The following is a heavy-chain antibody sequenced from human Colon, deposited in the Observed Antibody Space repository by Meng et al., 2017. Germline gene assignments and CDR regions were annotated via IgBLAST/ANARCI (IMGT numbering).Heavy chain of an antibody. CDR3: AAIFGLGPGY. CDR1: GGSINSSDW. D-gene: IGHD3-3*01. J-gene: IGHJ4*02. Sequence: QVHLQESDQGLVKPSGTLSLTCDVSGGSINSSDWWSWARQPPGKGLEWIAEIFHSGSTNYKSSLKSRATISVDRSKNQFSLKLNSVTAADTAVYYCAAIFGLGPGYWGQGTLVTVSS. CDR2: IFHSGST. V-gene: IGHV4-4*02.